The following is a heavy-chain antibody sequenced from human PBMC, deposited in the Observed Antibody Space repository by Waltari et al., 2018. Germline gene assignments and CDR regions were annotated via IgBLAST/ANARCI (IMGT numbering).Heavy chain of an antibody. J-gene: IGHJ2*01. V-gene: IGHV4-39*01. CDR1: GGSISSSRYY. CDR2: IYYSGGT. CDR3: ARHNWNYVEGWYFDL. D-gene: IGHD1-7*01. Sequence: QLQLQESGPGLVKPSETLSLTCTGSGGSISSSRYYWGWIRQPPGKGLEWIGSIYYSGGTYYNPSLKSRVTISVDTSKNQFSLKRSSVTAADTAVYYCARHNWNYVEGWYFDLWGRGTLVTVSS.